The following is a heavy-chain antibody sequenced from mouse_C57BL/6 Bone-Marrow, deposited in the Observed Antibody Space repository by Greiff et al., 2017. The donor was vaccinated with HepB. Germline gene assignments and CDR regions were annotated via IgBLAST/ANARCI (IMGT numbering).Heavy chain of an antibody. J-gene: IGHJ4*01. CDR2: IDPSDSYT. D-gene: IGHD1-1*01. CDR1: GYTFTSYW. V-gene: IGHV1-59*01. CDR3: ARSPSYYYGNAMDY. Sequence: QVQLKQPGAELVRPGPSVKLSCKASGYTFTSYWMHWVKQRPGQGLEWIGVIDPSDSYTNYNQKFKGKATLTVDTSSSTAYMQLSSLTSEDSAVYYCARSPSYYYGNAMDYWGQGTSVTVSS.